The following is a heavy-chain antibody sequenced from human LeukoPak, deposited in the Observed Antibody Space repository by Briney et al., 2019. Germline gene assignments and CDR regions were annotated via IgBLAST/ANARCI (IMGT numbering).Heavy chain of an antibody. D-gene: IGHD3-3*01. J-gene: IGHJ4*02. CDR2: VSGSGGST. Sequence: GGSLRLSCAASGFTFSNFAMSWVRQAPGKGLEWVSSVSGSGGSTYYADSVKGRFTISRDNSKNTLYLQMNSLRAEDTAVYYCARVVDFWSGYYTGIDYWGQGTLVTVSS. CDR3: ARVVDFWSGYYTGIDY. V-gene: IGHV3-23*01. CDR1: GFTFSNFA.